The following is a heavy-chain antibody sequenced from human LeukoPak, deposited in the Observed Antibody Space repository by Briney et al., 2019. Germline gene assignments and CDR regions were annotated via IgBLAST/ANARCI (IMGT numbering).Heavy chain of an antibody. V-gene: IGHV4-59*01. J-gene: IGHJ6*03. CDR1: GGSISGYY. Sequence: PSETLSLTCTVSGGSISGYYWSWIRQPPGKGLEWIGYIYYSGSTNYNPSLKSRVTISVDTSKNQFSLKLSSVTAADTAVYYCARLTAYYYMDVWGKGTTVTVSS. D-gene: IGHD5-18*01. CDR3: ARLTAYYYMDV. CDR2: IYYSGST.